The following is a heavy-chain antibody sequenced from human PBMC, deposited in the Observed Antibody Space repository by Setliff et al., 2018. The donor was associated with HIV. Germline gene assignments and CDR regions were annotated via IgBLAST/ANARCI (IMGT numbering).Heavy chain of an antibody. CDR2: FYHSGNT. J-gene: IGHJ4*01. CDR3: ARDRGEKGYFDS. V-gene: IGHV4-30-2*01. Sequence: SETLSLTCTVSGASISSGDYSWSWIRQPPGRDLEWIGYFYHSGNTYYSPSLHSRVTLSVDKSKNEFYLSLASVTAADTAVYYCARDRGEKGYFDSWGHGALVTVSS. CDR1: GASISSGDYS. D-gene: IGHD3-10*01.